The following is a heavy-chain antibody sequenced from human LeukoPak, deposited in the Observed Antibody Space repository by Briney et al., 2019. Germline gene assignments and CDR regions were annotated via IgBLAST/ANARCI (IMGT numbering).Heavy chain of an antibody. CDR3: ARGWFGELFLRNWFDP. CDR2: INPKSGGT. V-gene: IGHV1-2*02. D-gene: IGHD3-10*01. Sequence: ASVKVSCKASGYTFTDYFMNWVRQAPGQGLEWMGWINPKSGGTVYAQKFQGRVTMTRDTSINTAYMELSRLTSDDTAVYYCARGWFGELFLRNWFDPWGQGTLVTVSS. J-gene: IGHJ5*02. CDR1: GYTFTDYF.